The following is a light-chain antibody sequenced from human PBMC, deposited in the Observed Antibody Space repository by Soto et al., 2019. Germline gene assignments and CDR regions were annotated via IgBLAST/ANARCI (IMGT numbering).Light chain of an antibody. Sequence: DIHLTQSPSFLSASVGDRLAITCRASQGISTYLAWYQQKPGKAPNLLVYAASTLQSGVPSRFSGSGSGTEFTLTISSLRPEDFATYYCQQLYSFPLTFGGGTKVEIK. CDR3: QQLYSFPLT. V-gene: IGKV1-9*01. CDR2: AAS. J-gene: IGKJ4*01. CDR1: QGISTY.